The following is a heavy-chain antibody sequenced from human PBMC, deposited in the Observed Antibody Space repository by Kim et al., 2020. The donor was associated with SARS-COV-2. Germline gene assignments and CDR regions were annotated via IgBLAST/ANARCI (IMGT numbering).Heavy chain of an antibody. CDR3: ARHSGPYYESYFDS. CDR1: GGTINNYA. V-gene: IGHV1-69*13. J-gene: IGHJ4*02. D-gene: IGHD3-3*01. CDR2: TIPRIGTS. Sequence: SVKVSCKASGGTINNYAISWVRQAPGRGLEWMGGTIPRIGTSNYSQMFQGRVTIKADESTGTAYMELSSLTSEDAAVYFCARHSGPYYESYFDSWGQGTLVTVSA.